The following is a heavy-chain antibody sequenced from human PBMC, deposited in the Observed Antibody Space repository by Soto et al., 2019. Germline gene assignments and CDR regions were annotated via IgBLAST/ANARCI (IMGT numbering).Heavy chain of an antibody. D-gene: IGHD3-3*01. V-gene: IGHV4-59*01. CDR3: ARSRFLEWLSESAYYGMDV. CDR2: IYYSGST. CDR1: GGSISSYY. Sequence: SETLSLTCTVSGGSISSYYWSWIRQPPGKGLEWIGYIYYSGSTNYNPSLKSRVTISVDTSKNQFSLKLSSVTAADTAVYYCARSRFLEWLSESAYYGMDVWGQGTTVTVSS. J-gene: IGHJ6*02.